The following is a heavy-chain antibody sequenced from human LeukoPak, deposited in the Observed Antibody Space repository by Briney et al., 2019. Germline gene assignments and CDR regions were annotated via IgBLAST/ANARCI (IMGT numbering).Heavy chain of an antibody. D-gene: IGHD4-23*01. CDR3: ARADNGGNWFDP. CDR2: INTDNGSA. V-gene: IGHV1-3*04. Sequence: ASVKVSCKASGYTFTTAAMHWVRRAPGQRLEWMGWINTDNGSAKYSQKFQGRVTITRDTSASIAYMELSSLKSEDTGVYYCARADNGGNWFDPWGQGTLVTVSS. CDR1: GYTFTTAA. J-gene: IGHJ5*02.